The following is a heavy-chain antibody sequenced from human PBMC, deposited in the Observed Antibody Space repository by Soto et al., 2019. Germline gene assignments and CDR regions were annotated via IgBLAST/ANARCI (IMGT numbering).Heavy chain of an antibody. V-gene: IGHV3-30*18. D-gene: IGHD2-21*02. CDR2: ISYDGSNK. J-gene: IGHJ4*02. CDR3: AKSPIVVVTAPDY. CDR1: GFTFSSYG. Sequence: QVQLVESGGGVVQPGRSLRLSCAASGFTFSSYGMHWVRQAPGKGLEWVAVISYDGSNKYYADSVKGRFTISRDNSKNTLYLQMNSLRAEDTAVYYCAKSPIVVVTAPDYWGQGTLVTVSS.